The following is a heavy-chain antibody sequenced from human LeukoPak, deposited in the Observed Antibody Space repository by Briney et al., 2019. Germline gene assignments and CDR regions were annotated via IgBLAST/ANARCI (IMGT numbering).Heavy chain of an antibody. CDR3: ARLYDSSGYYYPFDY. CDR2: IYYSGST. V-gene: IGHV4-59*08. D-gene: IGHD3-22*01. Sequence: SPSETLSLTCTVSGGSISSYYWSWIRQPPGKGLEWIGYIYYSGSTNYNPSLKGRVTISVDTSKNHFSLKLSSVTAADTAVYYCARLYDSSGYYYPFDYWGQGTLVTVSS. CDR1: GGSISSYY. J-gene: IGHJ4*02.